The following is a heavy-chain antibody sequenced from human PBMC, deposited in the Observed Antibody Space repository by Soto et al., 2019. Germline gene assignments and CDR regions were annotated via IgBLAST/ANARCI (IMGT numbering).Heavy chain of an antibody. V-gene: IGHV3-23*01. D-gene: IGHD4-4*01. J-gene: IGHJ4*02. CDR3: ARGGGWTVTTIFYYFDY. CDR1: GFTFSSYA. CDR2: ISGSGGST. Sequence: PGGSLRLSCAASGFTFSSYAMSWVRQAPGKGLEWVSAISGSGGSTYYADSVKGRFTISRDNSKNTLYLQMNSLRAEDTAVYYCARGGGWTVTTIFYYFDYWGQGTLVTVSS.